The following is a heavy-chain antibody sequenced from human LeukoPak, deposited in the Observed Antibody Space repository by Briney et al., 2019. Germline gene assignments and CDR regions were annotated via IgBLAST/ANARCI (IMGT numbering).Heavy chain of an antibody. J-gene: IGHJ3*02. CDR1: GFTFSSYG. CDR3: AKGKEDILTGYYGFGDAFDI. D-gene: IGHD3-9*01. Sequence: PGGTLRLSCAASGFTFSSYGMSWVRQAPGKGLEWVSAISGSGGSTYYADSVKGRFTISRDNSKNTLCLQMNSLRAEDTAVYYCAKGKEDILTGYYGFGDAFDIWGQGTMVTVSS. V-gene: IGHV3-23*01. CDR2: ISGSGGST.